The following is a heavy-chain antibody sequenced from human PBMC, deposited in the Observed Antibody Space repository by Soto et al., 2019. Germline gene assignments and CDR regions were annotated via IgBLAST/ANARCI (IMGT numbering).Heavy chain of an antibody. Sequence: GGSLSVSCVSSGFTFSIYSMNWVRQAAGKGLEWVSSISSSSSYIYYADSVKGRFTISRDNAKNSLYLQMNSLRAEDTAVYYCARDGDYDSSGYGAFDIWGQGTMVT. CDR1: GFTFSIYS. D-gene: IGHD3-22*01. J-gene: IGHJ3*02. CDR3: ARDGDYDSSGYGAFDI. CDR2: ISSSSSYI. V-gene: IGHV3-21*01.